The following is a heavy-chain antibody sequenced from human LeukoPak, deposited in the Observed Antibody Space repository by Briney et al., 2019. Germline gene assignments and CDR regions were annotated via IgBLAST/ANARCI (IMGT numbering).Heavy chain of an antibody. CDR1: GFTFSSYE. CDR2: ISSSGSTI. J-gene: IGHJ4*02. CDR3: ARGGDIVVVVAATPGTLDY. V-gene: IGHV3-48*03. D-gene: IGHD2-15*01. Sequence: GGSLRLSCAASGFTFSSYEMNWVRQAPGKGLEWVSYISSSGSTIYYADSVKGRFTISRDNAKNSLYLQMNSLRAEDTAVYYCARGGDIVVVVAATPGTLDYWGQGTLVTVSS.